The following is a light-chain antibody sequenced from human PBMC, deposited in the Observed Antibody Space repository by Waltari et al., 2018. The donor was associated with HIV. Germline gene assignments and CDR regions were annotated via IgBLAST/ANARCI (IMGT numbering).Light chain of an antibody. J-gene: IGKJ3*01. CDR1: QSVFYTSNNKNY. V-gene: IGKV4-1*01. CDR2: WAS. Sequence: DIVMTQSPDSLAVSLGERATINCKSSQSVFYTSNNKNYVAWYQQRKGQPPRLLIYWASTRESWVPDRFSGSGSGTDFTLTIRSLQSEDVAIYYCQQYFSTPLTFGPGTRVDIK. CDR3: QQYFSTPLT.